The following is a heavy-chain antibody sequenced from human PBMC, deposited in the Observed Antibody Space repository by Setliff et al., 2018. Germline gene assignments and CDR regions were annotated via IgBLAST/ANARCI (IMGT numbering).Heavy chain of an antibody. CDR3: AGPFDVGPYPRPIDGLDL. J-gene: IGHJ3*01. CDR1: GYIFRDYY. Sequence: ASVKVSCKASGYIFRDYYIHRVRQAPGQGLEWMGWINPNSGGREYAEAFQGRITMTGDTSIKTAFMELSGLTSDDTAVYYCAGPFDVGPYPRPIDGLDLWGQGTRVT. CDR2: INPNSGGR. V-gene: IGHV1-2*02. D-gene: IGHD3-9*01.